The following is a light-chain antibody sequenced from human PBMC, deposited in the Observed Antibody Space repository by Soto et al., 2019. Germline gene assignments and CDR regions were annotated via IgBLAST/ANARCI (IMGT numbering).Light chain of an antibody. V-gene: IGKV1-39*01. CDR1: QSISRH. J-gene: IGKJ3*01. Sequence: DIQMTQSPSSLSASLGDRVTITCRASQSISRHVNWYQQKPGKAPRLLIYAASSLQSGVPSSFSGSESGTDFILTITSLQPEDSATYYCQQTYNMPRTFGPGTKVD. CDR3: QQTYNMPRT. CDR2: AAS.